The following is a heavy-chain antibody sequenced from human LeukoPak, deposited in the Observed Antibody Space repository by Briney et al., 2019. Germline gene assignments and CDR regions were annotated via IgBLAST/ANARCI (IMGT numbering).Heavy chain of an antibody. D-gene: IGHD1-14*01. Sequence: PGGSLRLSCAASGFTFSSYWMNWVRQAPGKGLEWVANIKEDGSENSYVDSVKGRFTISRDNAKNSLYLQMNSLRAEDTAVYYCASRETGTLCDYWGQGTLVTVSS. CDR2: IKEDGSEN. CDR3: ASRETGTLCDY. CDR1: GFTFSSYW. J-gene: IGHJ4*02. V-gene: IGHV3-7*01.